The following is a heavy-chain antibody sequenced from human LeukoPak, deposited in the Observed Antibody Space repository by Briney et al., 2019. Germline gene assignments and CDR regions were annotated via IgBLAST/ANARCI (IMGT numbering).Heavy chain of an antibody. Sequence: GGSLRLSCVASGFRLSNYWMNWVRQAPGKGLEWVASIKEDGGEKYYVDSLKGRFTISRDNAKNSVDLQMKSLRVEDTAVYYCARGTTVSSSLLYWGQGTLVTVSS. CDR1: GFRLSNYW. D-gene: IGHD6-6*01. V-gene: IGHV3-7*01. J-gene: IGHJ4*02. CDR3: ARGTTVSSSLLY. CDR2: IKEDGGEK.